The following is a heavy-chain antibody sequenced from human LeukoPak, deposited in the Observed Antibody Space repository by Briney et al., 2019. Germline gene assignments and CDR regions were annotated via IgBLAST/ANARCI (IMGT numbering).Heavy chain of an antibody. D-gene: IGHD1-26*01. Sequence: GASVKVSCKASGDTFSSYATSWVRQAPGQGLEWMGIINPSGGSTSYAQKFQGRVTMTRDMSTSTVYMDLSSLRSEDTAVYYCALSAGGSYPHNDAFDIWGQGTMVTVSS. CDR2: INPSGGST. CDR1: GDTFSSYA. V-gene: IGHV1-46*01. CDR3: ALSAGGSYPHNDAFDI. J-gene: IGHJ3*02.